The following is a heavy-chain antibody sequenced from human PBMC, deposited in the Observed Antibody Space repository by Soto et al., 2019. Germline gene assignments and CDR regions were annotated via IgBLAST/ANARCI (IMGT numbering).Heavy chain of an antibody. V-gene: IGHV3-23*01. CDR3: VRWNGFGDF. D-gene: IGHD1-1*01. CDR2: FSGGSGTT. CDR1: GFTFPNHG. Sequence: EVRLLESGGGLVQPGGSLRLSCVVSGFTFPNHGVPWVRQVPGKGLEWVCGFSGGSGTTHYADRVRGRFTISRDDPRQTVYLQMNSLGADDTAVYYCVRWNGFGDFWGQGTLVTVSS. J-gene: IGHJ4*02.